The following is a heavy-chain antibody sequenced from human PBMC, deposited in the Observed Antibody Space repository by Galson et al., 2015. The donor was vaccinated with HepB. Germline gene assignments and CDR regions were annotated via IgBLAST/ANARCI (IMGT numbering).Heavy chain of an antibody. D-gene: IGHD6-13*01. V-gene: IGHV3-53*01. Sequence: SLRLSCAASGFTVSNSYMSWVRQAPGKGLECVSVIYKSGNTYYADSVRGRFTISRDNSENTVYLQMDSLRAEDTAVYYCASQIAGAASWGQGTLVTVSS. J-gene: IGHJ4*02. CDR1: GFTVSNSY. CDR2: IYKSGNT. CDR3: ASQIAGAAS.